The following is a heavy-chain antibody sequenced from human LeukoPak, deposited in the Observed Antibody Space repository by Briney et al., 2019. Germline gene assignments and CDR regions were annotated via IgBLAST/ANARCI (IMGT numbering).Heavy chain of an antibody. J-gene: IGHJ4*02. D-gene: IGHD6-13*01. CDR3: ATLSSSHLPDY. CDR1: GGSSSSSSYY. Sequence: SETLSLTCTVSGGSSSSSSYYWGWLRQPRGKGLEWIGTMSYSGSTYYNPSLKSRVTISVDTSKNQFSLKLSSVTAADTAVYHCATLSSSHLPDYCGQGILVTVSS. CDR2: MSYSGST. V-gene: IGHV4-39*01.